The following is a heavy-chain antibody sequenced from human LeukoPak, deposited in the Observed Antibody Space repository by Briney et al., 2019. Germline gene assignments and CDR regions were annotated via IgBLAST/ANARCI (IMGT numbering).Heavy chain of an antibody. J-gene: IGHJ4*02. V-gene: IGHV3-23*01. CDR2: ISGSAAST. CDR3: AKDRDGFDY. CDR1: GFTFSSYA. Sequence: GGSLRLSCAASGFTFSSYAMSWVRQAPGKGLEWVSAISGSAASTYYADSVKGRFTISRDNSKNTLYLQMISLRAEDTAVYYCAKDRDGFDYWGQGTLVTVSS. D-gene: IGHD5-24*01.